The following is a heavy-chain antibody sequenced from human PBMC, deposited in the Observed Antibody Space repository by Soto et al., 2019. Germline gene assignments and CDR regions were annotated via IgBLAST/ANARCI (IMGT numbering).Heavy chain of an antibody. CDR1: GYTFTSYG. CDR3: AKDIDSSGYYYINNAFDI. J-gene: IGHJ3*02. CDR2: ISAYNGNT. D-gene: IGHD3-22*01. V-gene: IGHV1-18*01. Sequence: ASVKVSCKASGYTFTSYGISWVRQAPGQGLEWMGWISAYNGNTNYAQKLQGRVTMTTDTSTSTAYMELRSLRSDDTAVYYCAKDIDSSGYYYINNAFDIWGQGTMVTVSS.